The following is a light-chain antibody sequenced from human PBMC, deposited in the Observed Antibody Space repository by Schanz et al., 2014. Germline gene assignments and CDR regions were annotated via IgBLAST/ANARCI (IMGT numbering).Light chain of an antibody. CDR1: QTVSNN. V-gene: IGKV3-20*01. CDR2: GAS. Sequence: EIVMTQSPATLSVSPGERGTLSCRASQTVSNNLAWYQQKPGQTPRLLIYGASSRATGIPDRFSGSGSGTDFTLTISRLETEDFAVYYCHQYGNSPKTFGQGTKLEIK. J-gene: IGKJ2*01. CDR3: HQYGNSPKT.